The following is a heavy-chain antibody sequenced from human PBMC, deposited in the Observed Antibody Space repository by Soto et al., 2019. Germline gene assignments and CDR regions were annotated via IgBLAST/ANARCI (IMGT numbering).Heavy chain of an antibody. J-gene: IGHJ4*02. CDR1: GFSFSSYA. CDR2: ISGSGGST. V-gene: IGHV3-23*01. D-gene: IGHD3-22*01. Sequence: GGSLRLSCAASGFSFSSYAMSWVRQAPGKGLEWVSAISGSGGSTYYADSVKGRFTISRDNSKNTLYLQMNSLRAEDTAVYYCAKGYDSSGYLSYFDYWGQGTLVTVSS. CDR3: AKGYDSSGYLSYFDY.